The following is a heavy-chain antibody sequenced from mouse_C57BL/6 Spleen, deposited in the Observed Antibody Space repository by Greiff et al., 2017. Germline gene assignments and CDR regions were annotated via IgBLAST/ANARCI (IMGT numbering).Heavy chain of an antibody. D-gene: IGHD2-3*01. CDR1: GYTFTSYW. J-gene: IGHJ1*03. V-gene: IGHV1-61*01. CDR3: ARDDGYYVNWYFDV. CDR2: IYPSDSET. Sequence: QVQLQQSGAELVRPGSSVKLSCKASGYTFTSYWMDWVKQRPGQGLEWIGNIYPSDSETHYNQKFKDKATLTVDKSSSTAYMQLSSLTSEDSAVYYCARDDGYYVNWYFDVWGTGTTVTVSS.